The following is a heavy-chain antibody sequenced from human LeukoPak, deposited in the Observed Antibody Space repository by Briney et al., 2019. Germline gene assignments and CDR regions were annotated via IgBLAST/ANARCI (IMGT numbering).Heavy chain of an antibody. J-gene: IGHJ4*02. Sequence: GGSLRLSCAVSGFTFSSYSMTWVRQAPGKGLEWVSSISSSSGYKYYTDSVKGRFTISRDNAKNSLYLQMDSLRAEDAAVYYCARTSGESTAALRAPFDYWGQGTLATVSS. V-gene: IGHV3-21*01. D-gene: IGHD6-6*01. CDR1: GFTFSSYS. CDR2: ISSSSGYK. CDR3: ARTSGESTAALRAPFDY.